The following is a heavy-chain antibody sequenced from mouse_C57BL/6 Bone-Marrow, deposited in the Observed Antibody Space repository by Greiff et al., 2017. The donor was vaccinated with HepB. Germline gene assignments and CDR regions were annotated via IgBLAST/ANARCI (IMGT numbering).Heavy chain of an antibody. J-gene: IGHJ2*01. V-gene: IGHV1-52*01. CDR2: IDPSDSET. CDR1: GYTFTSYW. Sequence: VQLQQSGAELVRPGSSVKLSCKASGYTFTSYWMHWVKQRPIQGLEWIGNIDPSDSETHYNQKFKDKATLTVDKSSSTAYMQLSSLTSEDSAVYYCARYGYYGSSYGWDYFDYWGQGTTLTVSS. CDR3: ARYGYYGSSYGWDYFDY. D-gene: IGHD1-1*01.